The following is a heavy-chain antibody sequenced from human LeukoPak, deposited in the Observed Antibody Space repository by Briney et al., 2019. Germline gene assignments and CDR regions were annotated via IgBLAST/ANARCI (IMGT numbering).Heavy chain of an antibody. V-gene: IGHV5-51*01. CDR1: GYRFTDYW. Sequence: GESLKISCKGSGYRFTDYWIGWVRQVPGKGLEWMGIISPDDSDTRDSPSYSPSSQGQVTISTDESISTAYLQWSSLKASDTAMYYCARYRGHYVSLPSPFDYWGQGTLVTVSS. D-gene: IGHD4-17*01. CDR2: ISPDDSDT. CDR3: ARYRGHYVSLPSPFDY. J-gene: IGHJ4*02.